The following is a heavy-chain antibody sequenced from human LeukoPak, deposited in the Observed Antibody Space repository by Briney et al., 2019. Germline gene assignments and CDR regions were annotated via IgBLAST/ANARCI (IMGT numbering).Heavy chain of an antibody. Sequence: SETLSLTCTVSGGSISGSTYYWGWIRQPPGKGLQWIANMYYSGGTHYYNPSLKSRVTISVDTSKNQFPLKLSSVTAADTAVYYCARAYYYDTSGYFPGWFDPWGQGTLVTVSS. CDR3: ARAYYYDTSGYFPGWFDP. CDR1: GGSISGSTYY. D-gene: IGHD3-22*01. CDR2: MYYSGGTH. V-gene: IGHV4-39*01. J-gene: IGHJ5*02.